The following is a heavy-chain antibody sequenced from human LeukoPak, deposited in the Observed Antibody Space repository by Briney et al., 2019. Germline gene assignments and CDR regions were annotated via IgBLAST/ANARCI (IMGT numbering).Heavy chain of an antibody. V-gene: IGHV3-33*01. D-gene: IGHD4-17*01. Sequence: GGSLRLSCAASGFTFSRYGMHWVRQAPGKGLEWVAVIWYDGSNKYYVDSVKGRFTVSRDNSKNTLFLQMSSLRADDTALYYCAREVTNDAFDIWGQGTMVTVSS. CDR2: IWYDGSNK. CDR1: GFTFSRYG. CDR3: AREVTNDAFDI. J-gene: IGHJ3*02.